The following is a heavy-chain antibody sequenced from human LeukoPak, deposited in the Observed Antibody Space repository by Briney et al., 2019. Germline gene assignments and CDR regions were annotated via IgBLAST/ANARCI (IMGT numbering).Heavy chain of an antibody. V-gene: IGHV1-69*05. CDR2: IIPIFGTA. J-gene: IGHJ6*03. Sequence: ASVKVSCKASGGTFSSYAISWVRQAPGQGLEWMGGIIPIFGTANYAQKFQGRVTITTDESTSTAYMELSSLRSEDTAVYYCARSPTYYYGSGRRFYYMDVWGKGTTVTVS. CDR3: ARSPTYYYGSGRRFYYMDV. CDR1: GGTFSSYA. D-gene: IGHD3-10*01.